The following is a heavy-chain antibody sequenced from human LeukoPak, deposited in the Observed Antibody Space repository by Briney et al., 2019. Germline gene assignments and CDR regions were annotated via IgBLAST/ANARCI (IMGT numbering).Heavy chain of an antibody. CDR2: IYNSGGT. V-gene: IGHV4-59*01. J-gene: IGHJ6*02. CDR3: ARTGPVWPGMDV. Sequence: SETLSLTCTVSGGSISSYYWSWIRQPPGKGLEWIGNIYNSGGTNYNPSLKSRVTTSVDTSKNQFSLKLSSVTAADTAVYYCARTGPVWPGMDVWGQGTTVTVSS. CDR1: GGSISSYY. D-gene: IGHD3-16*01.